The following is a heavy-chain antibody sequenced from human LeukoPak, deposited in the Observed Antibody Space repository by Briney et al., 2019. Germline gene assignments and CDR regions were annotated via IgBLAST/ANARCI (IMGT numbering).Heavy chain of an antibody. CDR2: INPRTGST. V-gene: IGHV1-46*01. CDR3: ARDFLGYSYGYSTKFDP. J-gene: IGHJ5*02. D-gene: IGHD5-18*01. CDR1: GYSFISYY. Sequence: ASVKVSCKASGYSFISYYVHWVRQAPGQGLERVGIINPRTGSTTYAQKVQGRVTVTRDTSTSTVYMELSSLRSEDTALYYCARDFLGYSYGYSTKFDPWGQGTLATVSS.